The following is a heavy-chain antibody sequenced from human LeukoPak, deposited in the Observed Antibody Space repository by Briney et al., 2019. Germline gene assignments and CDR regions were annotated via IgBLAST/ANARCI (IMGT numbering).Heavy chain of an antibody. Sequence: GGSLRLSCTASGFTFSSYWMSWVRQAPGEGPEWVSSISGSGAEIRYADSVKGRFTISRDNSQNTLYLRMNSLRVEDTAIYYCSKDLTTRSIGYFDYWGQGTLVTVSS. V-gene: IGHV3-23*01. D-gene: IGHD1-1*01. CDR3: SKDLTTRSIGYFDY. CDR2: ISGSGAEI. CDR1: GFTFSSYW. J-gene: IGHJ4*02.